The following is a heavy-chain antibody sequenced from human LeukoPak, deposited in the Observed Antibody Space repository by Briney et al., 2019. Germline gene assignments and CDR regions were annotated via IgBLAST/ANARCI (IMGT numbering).Heavy chain of an antibody. CDR2: IKSKTDDGTI. CDR1: GFSFRNAW. Sequence: PGGSLRLSCAASGFSFRNAWMNWVRQAPGKGLEWVGRIKSKTDDGTIDYAAPVKGRFTTSRDDSKNTLYLQMNSLKTEDTALYYCTTRATAVSGLGYWGQGTLVTVSS. D-gene: IGHD6-19*01. V-gene: IGHV3-15*01. CDR3: TTRATAVSGLGY. J-gene: IGHJ4*02.